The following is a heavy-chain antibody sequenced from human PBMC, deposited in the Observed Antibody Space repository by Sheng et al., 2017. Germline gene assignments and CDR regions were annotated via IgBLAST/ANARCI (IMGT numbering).Heavy chain of an antibody. Sequence: QVQLVQSGTEVKKPGYSVKVSCKASGGIFSNYKISWVRRAPGQGLEWMGDIIPRFGATTYAQKFQDRVTISADESTTTAHLEMSSLRFEDTGVYYCVRDDGYIYGHHWFDPGDREP. V-gene: IGHV1-69*13. CDR3: VRDDGYIYGHHWFDP. CDR2: IIPRFGAT. CDR1: GGIFSNYK. D-gene: IGHD5-18*01. J-gene: IGHJ5*02.